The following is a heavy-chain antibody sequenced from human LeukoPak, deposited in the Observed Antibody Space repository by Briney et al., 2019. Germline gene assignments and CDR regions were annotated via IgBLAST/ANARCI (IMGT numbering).Heavy chain of an antibody. CDR3: ARGGIQVSGIDEFDY. V-gene: IGHV3-13*01. J-gene: IGHJ4*02. CDR1: GSTFIDYD. Sequence: GGSLRLSCAASGSTFIDYDMHWVRQVIGKGLEWVSAIGIRGDTHYSGSVKGRFTISRENAESSLYLQMNSLRAEDTAVYYCARGGIQVSGIDEFDYWGQGTLVTVSS. D-gene: IGHD6-19*01. CDR2: IGIRGDT.